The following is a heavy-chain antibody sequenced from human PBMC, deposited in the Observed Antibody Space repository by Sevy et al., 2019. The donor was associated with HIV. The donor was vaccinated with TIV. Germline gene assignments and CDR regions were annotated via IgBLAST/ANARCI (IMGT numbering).Heavy chain of an antibody. Sequence: GGSLRLSCAASGFTFSSYDMHWVRQAPGKGLEWVAVISYGGRGKHYADSVKGRFTISRDNAKNTLYLQMNSLRVEDSAVFYCAAVALTFGGDPYENHHFMDVWGRGTRVTVSS. J-gene: IGHJ6*03. D-gene: IGHD3-16*01. CDR2: ISYGGRGK. CDR1: GFTFSSYD. CDR3: AAVALTFGGDPYENHHFMDV. V-gene: IGHV3-30*03.